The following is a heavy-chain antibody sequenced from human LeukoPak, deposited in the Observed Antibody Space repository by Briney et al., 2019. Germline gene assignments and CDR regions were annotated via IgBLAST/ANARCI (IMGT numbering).Heavy chain of an antibody. Sequence: PGGSLRLSCAASGFTFSSYSMNWVRQAPGKGLEWVSSISSSSSYIYYADSVKGRFTISRDNAENSLYLQMNSLRAEDTAVYYCASHPAAAYYYYMDVWGKGTTVTVSS. CDR1: GFTFSSYS. D-gene: IGHD6-13*01. CDR2: ISSSSSYI. J-gene: IGHJ6*03. V-gene: IGHV3-21*01. CDR3: ASHPAAAYYYYMDV.